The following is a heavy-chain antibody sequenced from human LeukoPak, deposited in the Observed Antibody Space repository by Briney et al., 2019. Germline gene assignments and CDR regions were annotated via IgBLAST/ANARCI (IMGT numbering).Heavy chain of an antibody. Sequence: ASVKVSCKASGGTFSSYAISWVRQAPGQGLEWMGGIIPIFGTANYAQKFQERVTITRDMSTSTAYMELSSLRSEDTAVYYCAADVISGAFDIWGQGTMVTVSS. J-gene: IGHJ3*02. CDR1: GGTFSSYA. V-gene: IGHV1-69*05. D-gene: IGHD3-16*02. CDR2: IIPIFGTA. CDR3: AADVISGAFDI.